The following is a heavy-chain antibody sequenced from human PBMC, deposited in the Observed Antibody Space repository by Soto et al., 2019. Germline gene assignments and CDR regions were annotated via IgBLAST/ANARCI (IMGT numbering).Heavy chain of an antibody. CDR3: ATATLFGTRWLVREFDY. J-gene: IGHJ4*02. Sequence: ASVKVSCKASGYTFTSYAMHWVRQAPGQRLEWMGWINAGNGNTRYSQKFQGRVTITRDTSASTAYMELSSLRSEDTAVYYCATATLFGTRWLVREFDYWGQGPLVTVSS. CDR1: GYTFTSYA. D-gene: IGHD6-19*01. V-gene: IGHV1-3*01. CDR2: INAGNGNT.